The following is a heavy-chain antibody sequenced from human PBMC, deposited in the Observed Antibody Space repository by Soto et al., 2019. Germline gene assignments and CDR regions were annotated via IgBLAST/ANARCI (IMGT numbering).Heavy chain of an antibody. CDR3: ARELYSCGGDCPYYMDY. Sequence: QAQLVQSGAEVKKPGASVRVSCKTSGYPVTDYFIHWVRQAPGQGLEWLGIISLYHHSTSYAQKFQGWLTVTADTSTTTVYMDLSSLTSEDSAVYWCARELYSCGGDCPYYMDYWGQGTLVTVAS. CDR1: GYPVTDYF. D-gene: IGHD2-21*02. V-gene: IGHV1-46*01. CDR2: ISLYHHST. J-gene: IGHJ4*02.